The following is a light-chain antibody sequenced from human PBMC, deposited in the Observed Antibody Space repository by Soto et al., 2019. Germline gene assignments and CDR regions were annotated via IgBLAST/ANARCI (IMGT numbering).Light chain of an antibody. CDR3: SSYTSSSTYV. CDR1: SSDVGGYNY. J-gene: IGLJ1*01. CDR2: DVS. V-gene: IGLV2-14*01. Sequence: QAVVTQPASVSGSPGQSITISCTGTSSDVGGYNYVSWYQQHPGKAPKLMNYDVSNRPSGVSNRFSGSKSGNTASLTISGLQAEDEADYYCSSYTSSSTYVFGTGTKLTVL.